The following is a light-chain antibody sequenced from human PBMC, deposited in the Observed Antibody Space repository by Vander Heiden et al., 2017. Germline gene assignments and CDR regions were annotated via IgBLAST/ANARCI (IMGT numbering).Light chain of an antibody. CDR1: QTVSSSY. CDR3: QQYGSSPAT. CDR2: GAS. V-gene: IGKV3-20*01. J-gene: IGKJ2*01. Sequence: TVSTQSPGTLSLSPGERASLSCRASQTVSSSYLAWYQQKPGQAPRLLISGASSRATGIPDRFSGSGSGTDFTLTISRLEPEDFAVYYCQQYGSSPATFGQGTKLEIK.